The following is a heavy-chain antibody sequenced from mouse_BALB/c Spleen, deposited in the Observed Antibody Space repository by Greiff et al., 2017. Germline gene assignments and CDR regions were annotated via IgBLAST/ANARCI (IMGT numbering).Heavy chain of an antibody. CDR1: GYTFTSYW. J-gene: IGHJ2*01. V-gene: IGHV1-7*01. CDR2: INPSTGYT. D-gene: IGHD1-1*01. Sequence: VQLQQSGAELAKPGASVKMSCKASGYTFTSYWMHWVKQRPGQGLEWIGYINPSTGYTEYNQKFKDKATLTADKSSSTAYMQLSSLTSEDSAVYYCARTPYYYGSFDYWGQGTTLTVSS. CDR3: ARTPYYYGSFDY.